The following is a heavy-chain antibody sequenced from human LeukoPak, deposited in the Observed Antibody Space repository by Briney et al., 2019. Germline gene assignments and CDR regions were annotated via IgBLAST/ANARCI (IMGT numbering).Heavy chain of an antibody. V-gene: IGHV4-34*01. Sequence: GSLRLSCEASGFTFSSYWMHWIRQPPGKGLEWIGEINHSGSTNYNPSLKSRVTISVDTSKNQFSLKLSSVTAADTAVYYCARRTSDAFDIWGQGTMVTVSS. CDR3: ARRTSDAFDI. CDR1: GFTFSSYW. CDR2: INHSGST. J-gene: IGHJ3*02. D-gene: IGHD1-7*01.